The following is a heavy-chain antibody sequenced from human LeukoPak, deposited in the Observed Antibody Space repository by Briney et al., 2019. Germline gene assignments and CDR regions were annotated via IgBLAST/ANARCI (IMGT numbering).Heavy chain of an antibody. J-gene: IGHJ5*02. CDR3: AREIVRSSGWYGVSPYNWFDP. V-gene: IGHV1-69*13. Sequence: ASVKVSCTASGGTFSSYAISWVRQAPGQGLEWMGGIIPIFGTANYAQKFQGRVTITADESTSTAYMELSSLRSEDTAVYYCAREIVRSSGWYGVSPYNWFDPWGQGTLVTVSS. CDR1: GGTFSSYA. D-gene: IGHD6-19*01. CDR2: IIPIFGTA.